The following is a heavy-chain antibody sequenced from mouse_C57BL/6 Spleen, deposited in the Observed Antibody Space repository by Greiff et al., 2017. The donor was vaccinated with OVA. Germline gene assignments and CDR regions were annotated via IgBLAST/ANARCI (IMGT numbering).Heavy chain of an antibody. Sequence: QVQLQQPGAELVKPGASVKLSCKASGYTFPSYWMHWVKQRPGQGLEWIGMIHPNSGSTNYNEKFKSKATLTVDKSSSTAYMQLSSLTSEDSAVYYCARTDWDGAMDYWGQGTSVTVSS. V-gene: IGHV1-64*01. CDR3: ARTDWDGAMDY. CDR2: IHPNSGST. J-gene: IGHJ4*01. D-gene: IGHD4-1*01. CDR1: GYTFPSYW.